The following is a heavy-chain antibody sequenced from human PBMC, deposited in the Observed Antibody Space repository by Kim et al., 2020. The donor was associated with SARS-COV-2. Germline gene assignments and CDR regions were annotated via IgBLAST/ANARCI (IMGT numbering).Heavy chain of an antibody. Sequence: TTTNPTLKRRFTISVDTSKNQFSLKLSSVTAADTAVYYCARDSDGYNFDYWGQGTLVTVSS. V-gene: IGHV4-59*01. CDR2: T. CDR3: ARDSDGYNFDY. J-gene: IGHJ4*02. D-gene: IGHD5-12*01.